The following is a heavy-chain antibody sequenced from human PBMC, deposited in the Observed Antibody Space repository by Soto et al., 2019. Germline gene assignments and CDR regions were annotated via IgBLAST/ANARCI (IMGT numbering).Heavy chain of an antibody. CDR3: ARVEPRGVAVVRDY. J-gene: IGHJ4*02. CDR2: ISGFNGQT. V-gene: IGHV1-18*01. Sequence: QVQLVQSGPEVKKPGASVKVSCKATGNTFASHGFSWVRQAPGQGLEWMGWISGFNGQTNYALKFQGRVTLRTDTPPSTAYMELGSLRSADTAVYFCARVEPRGVAVVRDYWGQGTLVTVSS. D-gene: IGHD3-10*01. CDR1: GNTFASHG.